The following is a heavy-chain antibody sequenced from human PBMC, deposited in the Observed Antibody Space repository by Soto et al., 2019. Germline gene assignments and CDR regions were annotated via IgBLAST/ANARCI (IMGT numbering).Heavy chain of an antibody. J-gene: IGHJ4*02. CDR3: AKPWGASIIVRPPRFDY. Sequence: PAGSLTLSCAASEFTFSTYDLTWVCWAPGTGQQRDSTISACDDITYYADPVKSRFAVTRDNSRNTLYLQMNNLRAGDTALYYCAKPWGASIIVRPPRFDYWGRGTLVTVSS. D-gene: IGHD3-22*01. CDR1: EFTFSTYD. CDR2: ISACDDIT. V-gene: IGHV3-23*01.